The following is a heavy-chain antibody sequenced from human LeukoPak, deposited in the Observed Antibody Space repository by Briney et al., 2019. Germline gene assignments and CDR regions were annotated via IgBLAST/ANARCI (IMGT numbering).Heavy chain of an antibody. V-gene: IGHV1-18*01. D-gene: IGHD3-10*01. CDR3: AREERYGSGSYWNPATYYYYYYGMDV. J-gene: IGHJ6*02. Sequence: ASVKVSCKASGYTFTSYGISWVRQAPGQGLEWMGWISAYNGNTNYAQKLQGGVTMTTDTSTSTAYMELRSLRSDDTAVYYCAREERYGSGSYWNPATYYYYYYGMDVWGQGTTVTVSS. CDR1: GYTFTSYG. CDR2: ISAYNGNT.